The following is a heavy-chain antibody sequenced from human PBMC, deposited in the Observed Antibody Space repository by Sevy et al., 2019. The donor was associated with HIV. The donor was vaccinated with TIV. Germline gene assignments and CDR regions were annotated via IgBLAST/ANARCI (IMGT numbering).Heavy chain of an antibody. CDR2: INHSGST. CDR1: GGSFSGYY. Sequence: GSLRLSCAVYGGSFSGYYWSWIRQPPGKGLEWIGEINHSGSTNYNPSLKSRVTISVDTSKNQFSLKLSSVTAADTAVYYCARADILTGYYGLDYWGQGTLVTVSS. J-gene: IGHJ4*02. V-gene: IGHV4-34*01. D-gene: IGHD3-9*01. CDR3: ARADILTGYYGLDY.